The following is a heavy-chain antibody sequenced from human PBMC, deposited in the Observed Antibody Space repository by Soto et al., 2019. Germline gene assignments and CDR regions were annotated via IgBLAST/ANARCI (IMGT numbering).Heavy chain of an antibody. CDR1: GYDYVTYA. CDR3: ARRVQVWLPHYYGMDV. Sequence: QAQLVQSGAEVKKPGASVNVSCKASGYDYVTYAITWVRQRPGQGLKWMGWISTLNGNTNYAQNFQGRVTMTTDTSTRIVHLELRSLRSDDTAVYYCARRVQVWLPHYYGMDVWGQGTTVTVSS. J-gene: IGHJ6*02. V-gene: IGHV1-18*01. CDR2: ISTLNGNT. D-gene: IGHD5-18*01.